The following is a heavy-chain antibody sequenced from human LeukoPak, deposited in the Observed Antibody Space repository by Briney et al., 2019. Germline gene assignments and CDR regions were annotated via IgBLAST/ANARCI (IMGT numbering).Heavy chain of an antibody. CDR1: GFTFNTHG. CDR3: ARDLDWILFDY. CDR2: VNREGTTT. D-gene: IGHD3-9*01. V-gene: IGHV3-74*03. Sequence: GGPLRFSCAASGFTFNTHGMHWVRQAPGKGRVWVARVNREGTTTTYADSVKGRFTISRDNAKNTLYLQMNNLRAEDTAVYYCARDLDWILFDYWGQGTLVTVSS. J-gene: IGHJ4*02.